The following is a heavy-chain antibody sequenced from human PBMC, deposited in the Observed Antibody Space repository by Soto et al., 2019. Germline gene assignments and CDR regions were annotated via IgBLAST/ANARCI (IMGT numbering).Heavy chain of an antibody. J-gene: IGHJ6*02. CDR1: GFTFSSYA. Sequence: GGSLRLSCAASGFTFSSYAMSWVRQAPGKGLEWVSAIGGSGGSTYYADSVKGRFTISRDNSKNTLYLQMNSLRAEDTAVYYCAKGVGSGWYGYYGMDVWGQGTTVTVSS. CDR2: IGGSGGST. CDR3: AKGVGSGWYGYYGMDV. D-gene: IGHD6-19*01. V-gene: IGHV3-23*01.